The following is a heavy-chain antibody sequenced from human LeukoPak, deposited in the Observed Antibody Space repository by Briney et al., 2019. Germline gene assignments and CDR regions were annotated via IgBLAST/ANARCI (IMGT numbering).Heavy chain of an antibody. CDR1: GFTVSTNH. CDR2: IYSGGST. V-gene: IGHV3-53*01. CDR3: ARVAKDSSSSGYFEY. J-gene: IGHJ4*02. D-gene: IGHD6-6*01. Sequence: GGSLRLSCAASGFTVSTNHMSWVRQAPGKGLEWVSVIYSGGSTYYADSVKGRFTISRENSKNTLYLQMNSLRVEDTAVYYCARVAKDSSSSGYFEYWGQDTLVTVSS.